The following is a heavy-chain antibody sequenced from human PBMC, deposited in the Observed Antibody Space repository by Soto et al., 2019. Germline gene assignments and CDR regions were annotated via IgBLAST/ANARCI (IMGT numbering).Heavy chain of an antibody. CDR2: ISGDSVYK. CDR1: GFTVSGYY. D-gene: IGHD6-13*01. Sequence: GGSLRLSCAASGFTVSGYYMGWIRQPPGKGLEWISYISGDSVYKNYADSVKGRFTISRDNAKNSLYLQMNSLRADDTAVYFCATGQQVRMADIWGQGTKVTVS. CDR3: ATGQQVRMADI. V-gene: IGHV3-11*03. J-gene: IGHJ3*02.